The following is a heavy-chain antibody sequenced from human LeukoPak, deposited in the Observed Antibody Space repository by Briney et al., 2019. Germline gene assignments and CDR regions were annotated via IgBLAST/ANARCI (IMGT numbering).Heavy chain of an antibody. V-gene: IGHV4-59*09. CDR3: ARGRAISYYYGMDV. J-gene: IGHJ6*02. Sequence: SRVTISVDTSKNQFSLKLSSVTAADTAVYYCARGRAISYYYGMDVWGQGTTVTVSS.